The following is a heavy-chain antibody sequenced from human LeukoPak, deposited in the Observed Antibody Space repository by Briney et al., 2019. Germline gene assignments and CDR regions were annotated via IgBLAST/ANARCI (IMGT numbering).Heavy chain of an antibody. CDR2: ISAYNGNT. D-gene: IGHD1-26*01. Sequence: ASVKVSCKASGYTFTSYGISWVRQAPGQGLEWMGWISAYNGNTNYAQKLQGRVTMTTDTSTSTAYMELRSLRSDDTAVYYCARVIVYSGSYYGSNLLDYWGQGTLVTVSS. J-gene: IGHJ4*02. V-gene: IGHV1-18*01. CDR1: GYTFTSYG. CDR3: ARVIVYSGSYYGSNLLDY.